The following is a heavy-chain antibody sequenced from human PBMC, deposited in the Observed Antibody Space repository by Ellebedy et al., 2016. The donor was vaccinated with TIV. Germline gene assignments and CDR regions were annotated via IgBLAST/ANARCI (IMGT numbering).Heavy chain of an antibody. CDR3: AREGVYQLLPLPYYYYYYMDV. V-gene: IGHV4-34*01. Sequence: SETLSLTXAVYGGSFSGYYWSWIRQPPGKGLEWIGEINHSGSTNYNPSLKSRVTISVDTSKNQFSLKLSSVTAADTAVYYCAREGVYQLLPLPYYYYYYMDVWGKGTTVTVSS. D-gene: IGHD2-2*01. CDR2: INHSGST. J-gene: IGHJ6*03. CDR1: GGSFSGYY.